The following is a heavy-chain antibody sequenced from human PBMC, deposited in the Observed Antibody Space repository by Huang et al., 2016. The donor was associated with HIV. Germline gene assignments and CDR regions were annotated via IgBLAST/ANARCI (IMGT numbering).Heavy chain of an antibody. V-gene: IGHV4-34*02. CDR3: ARQWTILEWLLGLDV. Sequence: QMQLQQRGAGLLKPSETLSLTCGVSGGSFTGNYLTWIRQAPGKGLEWIGECNDRGATNYNPALNGRVTISLDKSNRELSLNLRSVTAADTAVYYCARQWTILEWLLGLDVWGQGTTVIVSS. D-gene: IGHD3-3*01. J-gene: IGHJ6*02. CDR2: CNDRGAT. CDR1: GGSFTGNY.